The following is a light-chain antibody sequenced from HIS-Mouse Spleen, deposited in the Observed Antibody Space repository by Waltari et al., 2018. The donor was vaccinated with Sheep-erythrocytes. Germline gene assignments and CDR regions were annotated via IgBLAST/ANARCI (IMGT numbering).Light chain of an antibody. CDR1: SSDVGGYNY. CDR3: QVWDSSSDPVV. V-gene: IGLV2-11*01. J-gene: IGLJ2*01. Sequence: QSALTQPRSVSGSPGQSVTISCTGTSSDVGGYNYVSWYQQHPGKAPKLMIYDVSKRPSGVPDRFSGSKSGNTASLTISRVEAGDEADYYCQVWDSSSDPVVFGGGTKLTVL. CDR2: DVS.